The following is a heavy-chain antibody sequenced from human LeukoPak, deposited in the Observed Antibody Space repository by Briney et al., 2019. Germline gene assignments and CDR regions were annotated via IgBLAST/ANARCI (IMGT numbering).Heavy chain of an antibody. CDR2: IYSGGIT. CDR3: WLEKVVAAYFDP. V-gene: IGHV4-39*07. CDR1: GGSISSTGSF. Sequence: PSETLSLTCTVSGGSISSTGSFWGWIRQPPGKGLEWIGSIYSGGITYYNPSLKSRVTISEDTSKNQFSLKMTSMTAADTAIYYCWLEKVVAAYFDPWGQGTLVTVSS. J-gene: IGHJ4*02. D-gene: IGHD2-15*01.